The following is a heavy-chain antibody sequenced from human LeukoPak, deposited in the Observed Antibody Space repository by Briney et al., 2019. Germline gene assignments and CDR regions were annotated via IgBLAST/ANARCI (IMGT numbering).Heavy chain of an antibody. J-gene: IGHJ4*02. Sequence: SETLSLTCAVYGGSFSGYYWSWIRQPPGKGLEWIGEINHSGSTNYNPSHKSRVTISVDTSKNQFSLKLSSVTAADTAVYYCARWSAIRYFDYWGQGTLVTVSS. CDR2: INHSGST. D-gene: IGHD2-21*02. CDR1: GGSFSGYY. V-gene: IGHV4-34*01. CDR3: ARWSAIRYFDY.